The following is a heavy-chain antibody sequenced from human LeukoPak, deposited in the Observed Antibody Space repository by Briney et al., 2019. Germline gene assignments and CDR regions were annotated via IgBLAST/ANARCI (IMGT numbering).Heavy chain of an antibody. D-gene: IGHD6-19*01. CDR2: ISGSGGST. J-gene: IGHJ3*02. Sequence: PGGSLRLSCAASGFTFSSYAMSWVRQAPGKGLEWVSVISGSGGSTYYADSVKGRSTIFRDNSKNTLYLQMNSLKTEDTGVYYCTEEGRYSSGWYGGYGIWGQGTMVTVSS. V-gene: IGHV3-23*01. CDR1: GFTFSSYA. CDR3: TEEGRYSSGWYGGYGI.